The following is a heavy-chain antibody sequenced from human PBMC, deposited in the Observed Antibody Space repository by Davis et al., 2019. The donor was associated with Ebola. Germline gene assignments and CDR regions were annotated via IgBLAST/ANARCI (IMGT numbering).Heavy chain of an antibody. CDR1: GYTFTGYY. CDR3: ARDLVVTPIDY. D-gene: IGHD2-21*02. J-gene: IGHJ4*02. V-gene: IGHV1-2*06. Sequence: ASVKVSCKASGYTFTGYYMHWVRQAPGQGLEWMGRINPNSGGTNYAQKFQGRVTMTRDTSTSTAYMELRSLRSDDTAVYYCARDLVVTPIDYWGQGTLVTVSS. CDR2: INPNSGGT.